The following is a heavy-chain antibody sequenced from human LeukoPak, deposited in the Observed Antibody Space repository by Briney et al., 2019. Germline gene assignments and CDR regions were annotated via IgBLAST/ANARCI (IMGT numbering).Heavy chain of an antibody. CDR1: GFSFSSSA. V-gene: IGHV3-64*01. CDR3: AYSYGYGALDY. J-gene: IGHJ4*02. Sequence: PGGSLRLSCAASGFSFSSSAMHWVRQAPGKGLEYVSAITNNGGYTYYANSVKGRFTISRDNSKNTLYLQMGSLRAEDTAVYYCAYSYGYGALDYWGQGTLVTVSS. D-gene: IGHD5-18*01. CDR2: ITNNGGYT.